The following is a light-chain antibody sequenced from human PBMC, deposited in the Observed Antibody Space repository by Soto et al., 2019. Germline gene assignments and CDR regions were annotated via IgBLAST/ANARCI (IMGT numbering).Light chain of an antibody. CDR3: QQYNEWPET. J-gene: IGKJ1*01. Sequence: ESVLTQSPGTLSLSQGERATLSCRASQSVSSNHLAWYQQKRGQPPRLLIYGASSRATGTPGRFSGSGSGTDFTLIISSLQSEDFAVYYCQQYNEWPETFGHGTKVDIK. CDR2: GAS. CDR1: QSVSSNH. V-gene: IGKV3-20*01.